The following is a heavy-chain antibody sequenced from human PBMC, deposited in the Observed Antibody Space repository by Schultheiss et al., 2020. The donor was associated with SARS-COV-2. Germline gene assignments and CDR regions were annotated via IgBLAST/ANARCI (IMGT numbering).Heavy chain of an antibody. J-gene: IGHJ2*01. CDR1: GYTFTDYY. Sequence: ASVKVSCKASGYTFTDYYIHWVRQAPGQGLEWMGWINPNSGGTNYAQKFQGRVTMTRDTSITTAYMELRRLTSDDTAVYYCGRGGDPTDWYFDLWGRGTLVTVSS. CDR3: GRGGDPTDWYFDL. D-gene: IGHD3-10*01. CDR2: INPNSGGT. V-gene: IGHV1-2*02.